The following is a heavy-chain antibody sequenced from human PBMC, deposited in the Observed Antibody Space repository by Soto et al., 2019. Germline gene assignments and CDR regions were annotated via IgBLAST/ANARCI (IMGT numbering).Heavy chain of an antibody. J-gene: IGHJ6*02. CDR1: GFTFSSFS. CDR2: IKQDGGEK. Sequence: GGSLRLSCAASGFTFSSFSMSWVRQAPGKGLEWVANIKQDGGEKYYVDSVKGRFTISRDTAKNSLYLQMNSLRADDTAVYYCAREIYYSMDVWGQGTTVTVSS. V-gene: IGHV3-7*03. CDR3: AREIYYSMDV.